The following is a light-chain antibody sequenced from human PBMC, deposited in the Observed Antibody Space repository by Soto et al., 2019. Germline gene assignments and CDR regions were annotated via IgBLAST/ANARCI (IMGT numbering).Light chain of an antibody. CDR3: LQYNSYPFT. CDR1: QGISNS. Sequence: DIQMTQSPSAMSASLGDRVTITCRASQGISNSLAWFQQKPGRVPKRLIYGASTLQGWAPSRFSVSASGAAFTLTISGLQPEYFATYYCLQYNSYPFTFGGGTKVEIK. V-gene: IGKV1-17*03. CDR2: GAS. J-gene: IGKJ4*01.